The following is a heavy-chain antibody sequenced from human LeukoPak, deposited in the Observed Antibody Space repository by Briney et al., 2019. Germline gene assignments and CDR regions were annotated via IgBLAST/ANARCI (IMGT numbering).Heavy chain of an antibody. CDR2: IYYSGST. Sequence: PSEALSLTCTVSGGSISSYYWSWIRQPPGKGLEWIGYIYYSGSTNYNPSLKSRVTISVDTSKNQFSLKLSSVTAADTAVYYCARDHRYGSGSYEDYWGQGTLVTVSS. D-gene: IGHD3-10*01. CDR3: ARDHRYGSGSYEDY. J-gene: IGHJ4*02. CDR1: GGSISSYY. V-gene: IGHV4-59*12.